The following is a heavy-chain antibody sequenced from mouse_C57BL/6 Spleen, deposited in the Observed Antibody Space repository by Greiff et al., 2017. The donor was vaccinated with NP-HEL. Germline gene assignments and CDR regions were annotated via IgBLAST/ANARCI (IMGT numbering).Heavy chain of an antibody. CDR3: ARMNYDRGFAD. CDR1: GYTFTSYW. Sequence: QVQLQQPGAELVMPGASVKLSCKASGYTFTSYWMHWVKQRPGQGLEWIGEIDPSDSYTNYNEKFKGKSTLTVDKSSSTAYMQLSSLTSEDSAVYYCARMNYDRGFADWGQGTLVTVSA. J-gene: IGHJ3*01. V-gene: IGHV1-69*01. CDR2: IDPSDSYT. D-gene: IGHD1-1*01.